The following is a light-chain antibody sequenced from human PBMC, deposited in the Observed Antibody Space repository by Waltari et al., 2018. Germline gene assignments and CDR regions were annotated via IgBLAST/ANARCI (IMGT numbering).Light chain of an antibody. V-gene: IGLV8-61*01. CDR2: STN. CDR1: SGSVSTTSN. CDR3: VVYVGGGIKV. J-gene: IGLJ2*01. Sequence: QTVVTQEPSLSVSPGATVTLTCGLTSGSVSTTSNPSWFQQTPGPAPRTLIHSTNIRASGVPDRFSGSILGKKAALTITGAQADDESHYYCVVYVGGGIKVFGRGTKLTVL.